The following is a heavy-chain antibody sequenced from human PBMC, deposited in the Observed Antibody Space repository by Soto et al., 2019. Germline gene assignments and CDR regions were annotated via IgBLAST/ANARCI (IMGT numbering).Heavy chain of an antibody. V-gene: IGHV4-39*01. CDR1: WGTSVGRGCC. Sequence: SVSWGTSVGRGCCWSRNRQPPGKGLEWIGSIYYSGSTYYNPSLKSRVTISVDTSKNQFSLKLSSVTAADTAVYYCARHDRGYYYYGMDVWGQGTTGTVSS. D-gene: IGHD3-10*01. CDR3: ARHDRGYYYYGMDV. J-gene: IGHJ6*02. CDR2: IYYSGST.